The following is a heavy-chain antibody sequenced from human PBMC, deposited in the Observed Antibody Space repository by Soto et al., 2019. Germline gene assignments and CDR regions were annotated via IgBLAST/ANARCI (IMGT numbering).Heavy chain of an antibody. V-gene: IGHV1-2*04. CDR3: ARGHCSSTSCSPDAFDI. Sequence: ASVKVSCKASGYTFTGYYMHWVRQAPGQGLEWMGWISPNSGGTNYAQKFQGWVTMTRDTSISTAYMELSRLRSDDTAVYYCARGHCSSTSCSPDAFDIWGQGTMVTVSS. J-gene: IGHJ3*02. D-gene: IGHD2-2*01. CDR1: GYTFTGYY. CDR2: ISPNSGGT.